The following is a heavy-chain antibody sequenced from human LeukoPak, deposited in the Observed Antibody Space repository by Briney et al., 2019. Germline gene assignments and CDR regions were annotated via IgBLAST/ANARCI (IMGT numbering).Heavy chain of an antibody. CDR1: GFTFSSYS. J-gene: IGHJ4*02. CDR2: ISSSSSYI. D-gene: IGHD3-16*02. Sequence: GGSLRLSCAASGFTFSSYSMNWVRQAPGKGLEWVSSISSSSSYIYYADSVKGRFTISRDNAKNSLYLQMNSLRTEDTALYYCAKDWGGAILFDYWGQGTLVTVSS. CDR3: AKDWGGAILFDY. V-gene: IGHV3-21*04.